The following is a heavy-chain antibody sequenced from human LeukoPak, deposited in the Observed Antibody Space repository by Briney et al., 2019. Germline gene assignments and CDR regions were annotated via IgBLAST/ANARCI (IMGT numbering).Heavy chain of an antibody. Sequence: ASVKVSCKASGYTFTSYGISWVRQAPGQGLEWMGWISAYNGNTSYAQKVQGRVTMTTDTSTSTAYMELRSLRSDDTAVYYCAREGWYYDSSLYYYGMDVWGQGTTVTVSS. CDR2: ISAYNGNT. CDR1: GYTFTSYG. J-gene: IGHJ6*02. D-gene: IGHD6-19*01. V-gene: IGHV1-18*01. CDR3: AREGWYYDSSLYYYGMDV.